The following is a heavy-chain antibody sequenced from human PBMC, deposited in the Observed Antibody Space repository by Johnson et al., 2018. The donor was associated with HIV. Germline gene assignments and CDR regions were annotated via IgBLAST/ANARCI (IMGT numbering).Heavy chain of an antibody. CDR2: IGAAGDT. J-gene: IGHJ3*02. CDR1: GFTFSDYY. CDR3: AKERNWGASGAVDM. D-gene: IGHD7-27*01. V-gene: IGHV3-69-1*02. Sequence: VQLVESGGGLVTPGGSLRLSCAASGFTFSDYYLSWIRQAPGKGLEWVSSIGAAGDTYYPGSVKGRFTISRDNSKNTLHLEMNSLKAEYTALYYCAKERNWGASGAVDMWGQGTMVSVS.